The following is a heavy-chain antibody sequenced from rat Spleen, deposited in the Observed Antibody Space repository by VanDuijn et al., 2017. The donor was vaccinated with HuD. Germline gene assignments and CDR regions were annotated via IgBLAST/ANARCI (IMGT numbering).Heavy chain of an antibody. CDR3: ARALVLLQWGYYYVMDD. CDR1: GYSITSNY. V-gene: IGHV3-1*01. Sequence: EVQLQESGPGLVKPSQSLSLTCSVTGYSITSNYWGWIRKFPGNKMEWMGYISYSGSTSYNPSLKSQISITRETSKNQFFLQLNSVTTEDTATYYCARALVLLQWGYYYVMDDWGQGASVTVSS. D-gene: IGHD1-1*01. J-gene: IGHJ4*01. CDR2: ISYSGST.